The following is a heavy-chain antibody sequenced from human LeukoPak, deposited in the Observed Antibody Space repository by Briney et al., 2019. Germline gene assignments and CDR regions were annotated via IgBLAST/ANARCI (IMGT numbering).Heavy chain of an antibody. CDR2: ISGIDGGT. CDR3: ARLRNTVTTPRFDY. CDR1: GFTFTTYA. D-gene: IGHD4-17*01. Sequence: GGSLRLSCAASGFTFTTYAMSWVRQAPGKGLEWVSAISGIDGGTYYADSVKGRFTISRDNSENTVYLEMNSLRAEDTAVYYCARLRNTVTTPRFDYWGQGTLVTVSS. J-gene: IGHJ4*02. V-gene: IGHV3-23*01.